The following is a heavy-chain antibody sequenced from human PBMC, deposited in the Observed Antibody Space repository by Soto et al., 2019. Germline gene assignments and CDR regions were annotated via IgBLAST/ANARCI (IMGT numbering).Heavy chain of an antibody. CDR3: ARESKAARRSYGMDV. CDR1: GFTFSSYG. J-gene: IGHJ6*02. D-gene: IGHD6-6*01. Sequence: PGGSLRLACAASGFTFSSYGMNWVLQAPGKGLEWVSSITSGSSYIYYADSVKGRFTISRDNAKNSMYMKMNRLRAEDKAVYYCARESKAARRSYGMDVWGQGTTVTVYS. CDR2: ITSGSSYI. V-gene: IGHV3-21*01.